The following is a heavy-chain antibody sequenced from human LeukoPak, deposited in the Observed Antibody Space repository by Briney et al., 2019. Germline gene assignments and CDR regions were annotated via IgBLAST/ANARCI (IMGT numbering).Heavy chain of an antibody. CDR1: GGTFSSYT. J-gene: IGHJ4*02. Sequence: ASVKVSCKASGGTFSSYTISWVRQAPGQGLEWMGRIIPILGIANYAQKFQARVTITADKSTSTAYMELSGLRSEDTAVYYCAILREDCSSTSCLDYWGQGTLVTVSS. D-gene: IGHD2-2*01. V-gene: IGHV1-69*02. CDR2: IIPILGIA. CDR3: AILREDCSSTSCLDY.